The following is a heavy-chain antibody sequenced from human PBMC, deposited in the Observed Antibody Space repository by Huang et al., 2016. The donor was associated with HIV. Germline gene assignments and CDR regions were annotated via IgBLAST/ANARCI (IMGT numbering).Heavy chain of an antibody. J-gene: IGHJ4*02. CDR3: ARSAYGDLDY. CDR2: MNPNTGKT. D-gene: IGHD4-17*01. CDR1: GYTFTNYD. Sequence: QVHLVQSGAEVKKPGASVKVSCKASGYTFTNYDIKWVRQAPGRGLEWMGWMNPNTGKTGFAQSFQGRVTMTRKTSITTAYMELTSLTSEDTAVYYCARSAYGDLDYWGLGTLVIVSS. V-gene: IGHV1-8*02.